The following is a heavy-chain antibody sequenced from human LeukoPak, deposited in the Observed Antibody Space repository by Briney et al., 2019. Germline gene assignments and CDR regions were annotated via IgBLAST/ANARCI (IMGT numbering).Heavy chain of an antibody. D-gene: IGHD4-17*01. Sequence: GGSLRLSCAASGFTFSSYAMHWVRQAPGKGLEWVAVISYDGSNKYYADSVKGRFTISRDNSKNSLYLQMNSLRAEDTAVYHCARVLTVTTDYWGQGTLVTVSS. V-gene: IGHV3-30-3*01. CDR1: GFTFSSYA. CDR3: ARVLTVTTDY. CDR2: ISYDGSNK. J-gene: IGHJ4*02.